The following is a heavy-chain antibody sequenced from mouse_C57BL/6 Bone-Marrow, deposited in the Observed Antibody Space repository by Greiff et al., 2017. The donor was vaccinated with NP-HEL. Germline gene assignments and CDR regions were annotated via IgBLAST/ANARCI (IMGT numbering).Heavy chain of an antibody. CDR3: TRWLLQYFDY. Sequence: VQLQQSGAELVRPGASVKLSCTASGFNIKDDYMHWVKQRPEQGLEWIGWIDPENGDTEYASKFQGKATITADTSSNTAYLQLSSLTSEDTAVYYCTRWLLQYFDYWGQGTTLTVSS. D-gene: IGHD2-3*01. J-gene: IGHJ2*01. CDR1: GFNIKDDY. V-gene: IGHV14-4*01. CDR2: IDPENGDT.